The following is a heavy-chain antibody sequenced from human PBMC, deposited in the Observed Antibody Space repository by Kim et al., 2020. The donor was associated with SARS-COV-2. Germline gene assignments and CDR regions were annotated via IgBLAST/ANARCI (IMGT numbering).Heavy chain of an antibody. CDR1: GGSIRSSSYY. CDR2: IYYSGRT. V-gene: IGHV4-39*01. J-gene: IGHJ4*02. D-gene: IGHD2-15*01. CDR3: ARGRVVVAAADY. Sequence: SETLSLTCTVPGGSIRSSSYYWGWIRQPPGKGLEWIGSIYYSGRTNYNPSLKSRVTISVDTSKNQFSLKLSSVTAADTAVYYCARGRVVVAAADYWGQGTLVTVSS.